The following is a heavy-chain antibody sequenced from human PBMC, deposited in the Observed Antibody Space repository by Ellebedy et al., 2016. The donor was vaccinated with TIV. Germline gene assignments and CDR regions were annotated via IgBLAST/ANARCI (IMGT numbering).Heavy chain of an antibody. Sequence: GESLKISXAASGFTFSSYGMHWVRQAPGKGLEWVAVISYDGSNKYYADSVKGRFTISRDNSKNTLYLQMNSLRAEDTAVYYCARHSLRLGWFDPWGQGTLVTVSS. D-gene: IGHD2-21*01. J-gene: IGHJ5*02. CDR2: ISYDGSNK. CDR1: GFTFSSYG. V-gene: IGHV3-33*05. CDR3: ARHSLRLGWFDP.